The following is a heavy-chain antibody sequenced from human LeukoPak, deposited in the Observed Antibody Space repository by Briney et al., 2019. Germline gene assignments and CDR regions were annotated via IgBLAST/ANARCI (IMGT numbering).Heavy chain of an antibody. CDR1: GFAFSFYA. J-gene: IGHJ5*01. Sequence: GGSLRLSCAASGFAFSFYAMSWLRQPPGKGLEWVSTINANSGTTSYAAFVRGRFTISRDNSKNTLYLQVNTLRADDTATYYCAKPISGGLAVTADWFHPWGQGTLVVVSS. CDR3: AKPISGGLAVTADWFHP. CDR2: INANSGTT. V-gene: IGHV3-23*01. D-gene: IGHD6-19*01.